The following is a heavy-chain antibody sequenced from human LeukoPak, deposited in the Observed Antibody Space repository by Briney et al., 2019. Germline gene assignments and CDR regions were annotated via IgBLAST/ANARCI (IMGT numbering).Heavy chain of an antibody. V-gene: IGHV4-31*03. CDR3: ARETYYYDSSGYYRTDAFDI. J-gene: IGHJ3*02. D-gene: IGHD3-22*01. Sequence: PSQTLSLTCTVSGGSISSGGYYWSWIRQHPGKGLEWIGYIYYSGGTYYNPSLKSRVTISVDTSKNQFSLKLSSVTAADTAVYYCARETYYYDSSGYYRTDAFDIWGQGTMVTVSS. CDR1: GGSISSGGYY. CDR2: IYYSGGT.